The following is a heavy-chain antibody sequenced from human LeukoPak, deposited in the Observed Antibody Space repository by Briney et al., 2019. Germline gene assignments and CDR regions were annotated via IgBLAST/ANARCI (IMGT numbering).Heavy chain of an antibody. V-gene: IGHV1-8*01. J-gene: IGHJ4*02. CDR3: ARNGPSSSWYGGGY. Sequence: ASVKVSCKASGYTFTSYDINWVRQATGQGLEWMGWMNPNSGNTGYAQKFQGRVTMTRNTSISTAYMELSSRRSEDTAVYYCARNGPSSSWYGGGYWGQGTLVTVSS. D-gene: IGHD6-13*01. CDR2: MNPNSGNT. CDR1: GYTFTSYD.